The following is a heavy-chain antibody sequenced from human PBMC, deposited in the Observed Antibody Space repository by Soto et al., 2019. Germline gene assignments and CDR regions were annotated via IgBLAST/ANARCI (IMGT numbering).Heavy chain of an antibody. CDR3: AREDCSSTSCPEDYYYYYGMDV. D-gene: IGHD2-2*01. V-gene: IGHV1-69*05. Sequence: SVKVSCKASGGTFSSYAISWVRQAPGQGLEWMGGIIPIFGTANYADSVKGRFTISRDNSKNTLYLQMNSLRAEDTAVYYCAREDCSSTSCPEDYYYYYGMDVWGQGTAVTVSS. CDR2: IIPIFGTA. CDR1: GGTFSSYA. J-gene: IGHJ6*02.